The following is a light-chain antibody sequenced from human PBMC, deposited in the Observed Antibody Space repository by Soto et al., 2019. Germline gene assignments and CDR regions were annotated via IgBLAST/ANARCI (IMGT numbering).Light chain of an antibody. CDR1: QGIGNS. J-gene: IGKJ3*01. CDR2: GAS. CDR3: QQHYSYPFT. Sequence: EIPMTQSPSSLSASVGDRVTITCRASQGIGNSLAWFQQKPGQAPKSLIYGASSLQSGVPSKFSGSGSGTDFTLTISSLQPEDFATYYCQQHYSYPFTFGPGTKVDFK. V-gene: IGKV1-16*02.